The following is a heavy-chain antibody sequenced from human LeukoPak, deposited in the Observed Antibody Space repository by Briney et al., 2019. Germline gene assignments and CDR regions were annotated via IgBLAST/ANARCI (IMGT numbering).Heavy chain of an antibody. CDR1: GFTFSSYW. CDR3: ATFGVIVRNDYYDY. CDR2: ITANGDAT. D-gene: IGHD3-3*01. Sequence: GGSLRLSCVASGFTFSSYWMHWVRQDPRKGLEWVSSITANGDATYYADSVKGRFTISRDNSKNTLYLQMSSLRAEDTAVYYCATFGVIVRNDYYDYWGQGALVAVSS. V-gene: IGHV3-23*01. J-gene: IGHJ4*02.